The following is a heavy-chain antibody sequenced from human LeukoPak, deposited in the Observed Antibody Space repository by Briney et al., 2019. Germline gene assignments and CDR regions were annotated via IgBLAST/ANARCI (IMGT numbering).Heavy chain of an antibody. CDR1: GVSISSGGYS. V-gene: IGHV4-30-2*01. Sequence: SETLSLTCAVSGVSISSGGYSWSWIRQPPGKGLEWIGYIYHSGSTYYSPSLKSRVTISVDRSKNQFSLKLSSVTAADTAVYYCARGVLDGSGSYYRVLNWFDPWGQGTLVTVSS. CDR3: ARGVLDGSGSYYRVLNWFDP. CDR2: IYHSGST. D-gene: IGHD3-10*01. J-gene: IGHJ5*02.